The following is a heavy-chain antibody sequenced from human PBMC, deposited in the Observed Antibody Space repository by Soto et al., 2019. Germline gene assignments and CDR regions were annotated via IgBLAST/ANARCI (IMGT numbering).Heavy chain of an antibody. CDR3: ARSGEAYYDILTGYYKGSWFDP. V-gene: IGHV1-69*13. CDR2: IIPFSGTP. Sequence: SVKVSCKASGGSFSYYSISWVRQAPGQGLEWMGGIIPFSGTPKYAQKFQGRVTITADESTRIAYMELSSLISEDTAVYYCARSGEAYYDILTGYYKGSWFDPWGQGTLVTVSS. CDR1: GGSFSYYS. J-gene: IGHJ5*02. D-gene: IGHD3-9*01.